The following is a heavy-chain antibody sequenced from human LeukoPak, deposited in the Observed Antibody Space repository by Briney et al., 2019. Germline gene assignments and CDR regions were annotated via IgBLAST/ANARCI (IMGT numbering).Heavy chain of an antibody. Sequence: GWSLRLSCAPFGLTVSSNYMSWVRQAPGKGLEWVSTIYSDGTPYYADSLKGRFTISRDNSKNTLYLRMNSLRAEDTAIYYCARAIQSHLLKGYFDYWGQGALVTVSS. CDR1: GLTVSSNY. V-gene: IGHV3-53*01. D-gene: IGHD2-2*01. J-gene: IGHJ4*02. CDR3: ARAIQSHLLKGYFDY. CDR2: IYSDGTP.